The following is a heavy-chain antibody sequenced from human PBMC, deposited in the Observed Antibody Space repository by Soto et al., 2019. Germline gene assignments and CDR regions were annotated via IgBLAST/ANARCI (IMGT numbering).Heavy chain of an antibody. CDR2: IYYTGST. V-gene: IGHV4-59*01. Sequence: SETLSLTCTVSGGSFSSYSWNWIRQPPGKGLEWIAYIYYTGSTNYNPSLRSRVTISVDSSKNQFSLNLNSVTAADTAVYYCVGGMVRGVIKNVFDIWGQGTMVTVSS. J-gene: IGHJ3*02. D-gene: IGHD3-10*01. CDR1: GGSFSSYS. CDR3: VGGMVRGVIKNVFDI.